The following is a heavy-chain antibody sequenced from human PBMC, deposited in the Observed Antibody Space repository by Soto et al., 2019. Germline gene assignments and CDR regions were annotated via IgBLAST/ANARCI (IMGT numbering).Heavy chain of an antibody. CDR3: ARDQKVATISYYYYYMDV. V-gene: IGHV4-39*02. D-gene: IGHD5-12*01. Sequence: SETLSLTCTVSGGSISSSSYYWGWIRQPPGKGLEWIGSIYYSGSTYYNTSLKSRVTISVDTSKNQFSLKLSSVTAADTAVYYCARDQKVATISYYYYYMDVWGKGTTVTVSS. CDR2: IYYSGST. J-gene: IGHJ6*03. CDR1: GGSISSSSYY.